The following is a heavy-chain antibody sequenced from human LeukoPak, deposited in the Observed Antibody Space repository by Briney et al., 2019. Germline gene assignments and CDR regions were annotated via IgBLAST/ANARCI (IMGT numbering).Heavy chain of an antibody. Sequence: SETLSLTCTVSGGSISSYYWSWIRQPPGKGLEWIGYIYSTGSTNYNPSHKSRVTMSVDTSENQFSLKLSSVTAADTAVYYCARVGCSYGKYYFDHWGQGTLVTVSS. J-gene: IGHJ4*02. CDR1: GGSISSYY. V-gene: IGHV4-59*01. CDR2: IYSTGST. D-gene: IGHD5-18*01. CDR3: ARVGCSYGKYYFDH.